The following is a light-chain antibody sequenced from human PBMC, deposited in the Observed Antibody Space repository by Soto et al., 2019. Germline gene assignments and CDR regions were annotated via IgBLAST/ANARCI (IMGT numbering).Light chain of an antibody. Sequence: DIHMAQSPPSLSASVGDRVTITCRASHNIVTYLNWYQQKAGKAPSLLIYEASHLQSGVPFRFFGSGSGTEFTLTIDNLQHEDSASYYCQQSHSTPATFGPGTKLDIK. CDR2: EAS. CDR1: HNIVTY. J-gene: IGKJ2*01. CDR3: QQSHSTPAT. V-gene: IGKV1-39*01.